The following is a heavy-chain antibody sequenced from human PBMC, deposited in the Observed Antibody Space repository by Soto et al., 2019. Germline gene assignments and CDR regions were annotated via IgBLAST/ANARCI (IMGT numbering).Heavy chain of an antibody. J-gene: IGHJ4*02. Sequence: VQLVESGGGVVQPGRSLRLSCAASGFTFSDYAMHWVRQAPGKGLEWVAVVSHDGRNTHYADSVKGRFTISRESSKSTVSLEMTSLRAEDTAVYYVAKGGRQWLVTSDFNYWGQGALVTVSS. CDR3: AKGGRQWLVTSDFNY. D-gene: IGHD6-19*01. CDR2: VSHDGRNT. V-gene: IGHV3-30*18. CDR1: GFTFSDYA.